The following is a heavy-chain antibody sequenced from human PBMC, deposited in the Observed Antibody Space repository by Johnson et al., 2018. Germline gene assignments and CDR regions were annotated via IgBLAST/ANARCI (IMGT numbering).Heavy chain of an antibody. Sequence: QVQLVQSGGGLVKPGGSLRLSCVASGFSLSDYYMSWIRQAPGKGLEWVSYISNSGSTTIYYADSVKGRFTVSRDYARNSLYLQMNEVRDDDMAVYYCARDFRNGGADCWGQGTLVTVSS. CDR2: ISNSGSTTI. D-gene: IGHD2-8*01. CDR1: GFSLSDYY. J-gene: IGHJ4*02. V-gene: IGHV3-11*01. CDR3: ARDFRNGGADC.